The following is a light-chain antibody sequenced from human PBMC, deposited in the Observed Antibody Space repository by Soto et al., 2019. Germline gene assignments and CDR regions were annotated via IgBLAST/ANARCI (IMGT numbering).Light chain of an antibody. CDR1: QSISNW. CDR3: QQYTTYYS. CDR2: KAS. J-gene: IGKJ2*03. Sequence: DIQMTQSPSTLSASVGDRVTITCRASQSISNWLAWYQQKPGKAPELLSYKASRLQSGVPSRFSGSGSGTEFTLTITSLQPGDSATYYCQQYTTYYSFGQGTKLEL. V-gene: IGKV1-5*03.